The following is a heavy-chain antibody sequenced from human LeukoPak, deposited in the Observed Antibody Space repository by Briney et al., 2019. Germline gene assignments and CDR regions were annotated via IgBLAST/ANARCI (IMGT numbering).Heavy chain of an antibody. J-gene: IGHJ5*02. Sequence: PGRSLRLSCAASGFTFSSYGMHWVRQAPGKGLEWVAFIRYDGSNKYYADSVKGRFTISRDNSKNTLYLQMNSLRAEDTAVYYCAKPIVVVPAAIWHWFDPWAREPWSPSPQ. V-gene: IGHV3-30*02. CDR3: AKPIVVVPAAIWHWFDP. D-gene: IGHD2-2*01. CDR2: IRYDGSNK. CDR1: GFTFSSYG.